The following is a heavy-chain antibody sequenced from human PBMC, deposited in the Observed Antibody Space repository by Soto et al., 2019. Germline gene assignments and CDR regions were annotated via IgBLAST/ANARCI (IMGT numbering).Heavy chain of an antibody. J-gene: IGHJ3*02. CDR3: ARDTMITFGGVIAPDAFDI. D-gene: IGHD3-16*02. Sequence: EVQLVESGGGLVKPGGSLRLSCAASGFTFSSYSMNWVRQAPGKGLEWVSSISSSSSYIYYADSVKGRFTISRDNAKNSLYLQMNSLRAEDTAVYYCARDTMITFGGVIAPDAFDIWGQGTMVTVSS. CDR2: ISSSSSYI. V-gene: IGHV3-21*01. CDR1: GFTFSSYS.